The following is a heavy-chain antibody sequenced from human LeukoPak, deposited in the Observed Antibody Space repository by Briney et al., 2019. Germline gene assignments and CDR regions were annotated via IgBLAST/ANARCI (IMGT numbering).Heavy chain of an antibody. CDR2: INPNSGGT. CDR1: GYTFTGYY. Sequence: ASVIVSCKTSGYTFTGYYIHWMRQAPGQGLEWMGWINPNSGGTNYAQKFQGRVTMTRDTSISTAYMELSRLRSDDTAVYYCARGAFWSGYYTGTHYYCMDVWGKGTTVTVSS. CDR3: ARGAFWSGYYTGTHYYCMDV. V-gene: IGHV1-2*02. J-gene: IGHJ6*03. D-gene: IGHD3-3*01.